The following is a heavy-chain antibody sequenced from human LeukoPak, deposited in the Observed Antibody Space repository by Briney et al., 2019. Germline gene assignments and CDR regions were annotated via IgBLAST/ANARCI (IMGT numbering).Heavy chain of an antibody. V-gene: IGHV3-30*02. J-gene: IGHJ4*02. D-gene: IGHD3-10*01. CDR2: IRYDGSNK. CDR1: GFTFSSYG. CDR3: ARTYGSGSSLGY. Sequence: PGGSLRLSCAASGFTFSSYGMRWVRQAPGKGLEWVAFIRYDGSNKYYADSVKGRFTISRVNSKNTLFLQMDSLRAEDTAVYYCARTYGSGSSLGYWGQGTLVTVSS.